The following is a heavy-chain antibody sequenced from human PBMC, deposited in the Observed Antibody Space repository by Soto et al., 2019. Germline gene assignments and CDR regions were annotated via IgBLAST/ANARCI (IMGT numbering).Heavy chain of an antibody. D-gene: IGHD4-17*01. Sequence: GSGPTLVNPTQTLTLTCTFSGFSLSTSGVGVGWIRQPPGKALEWLALIYWDDDKRYSPSLKSRLTITKDTSKNQVVLTMTNMDPVDTATYYCAHRRADYGDIDYYGMDVWGQGTTVTVSS. CDR3: AHRRADYGDIDYYGMDV. J-gene: IGHJ6*02. V-gene: IGHV2-5*02. CDR2: IYWDDDK. CDR1: GFSLSTSGVG.